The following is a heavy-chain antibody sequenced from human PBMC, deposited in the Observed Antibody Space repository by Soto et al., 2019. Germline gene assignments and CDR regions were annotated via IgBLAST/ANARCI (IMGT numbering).Heavy chain of an antibody. CDR1: GDSISGGASF. CDR2: VYYSGSS. V-gene: IGHV4-31*03. J-gene: IGHJ5*02. D-gene: IGHD2-2*01. Sequence: TLSLTCTVSGDSISGGASFWSWIRQPPGKGLEWIANVYYSGSSYYSPSLKSRLTISVDTTKNQFSLQLKSMTAADTAVYYCAKLSCTSSTCYFPGWFDPWGQGTLVTVSS. CDR3: AKLSCTSSTCYFPGWFDP.